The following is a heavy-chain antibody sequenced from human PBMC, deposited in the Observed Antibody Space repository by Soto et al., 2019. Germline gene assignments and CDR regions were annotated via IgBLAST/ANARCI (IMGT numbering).Heavy chain of an antibody. Sequence: SGPTLVNPTQTLTLTCTFSGFSLSTSGMRVSWIRQPPGKALEWLARIDWDDDKFYSTSLKTRLTISKDTSKNQVVLTMTNMDPVDTATYYGARISGTQRGFDYWGQGTLVTVSS. CDR3: ARISGTQRGFDY. V-gene: IGHV2-70*04. CDR1: GFSLSTSGMR. CDR2: IDWDDDK. J-gene: IGHJ4*02.